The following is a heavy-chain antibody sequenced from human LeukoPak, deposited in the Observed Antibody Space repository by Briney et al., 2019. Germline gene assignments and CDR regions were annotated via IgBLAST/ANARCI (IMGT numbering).Heavy chain of an antibody. V-gene: IGHV3-74*01. D-gene: IGHD5-24*01. Sequence: PGWSLTLSCAASAFTFSSEWVHWFRQAPGNGLVWVSGINSDGSTTNYADSVKGRFTISRDNARNTLYLQMNSLGAEDTAVYYCANYNGDYLDYWGQGTLVAVSS. J-gene: IGHJ4*02. CDR3: ANYNGDYLDY. CDR2: INSDGSTT. CDR1: AFTFSSEW.